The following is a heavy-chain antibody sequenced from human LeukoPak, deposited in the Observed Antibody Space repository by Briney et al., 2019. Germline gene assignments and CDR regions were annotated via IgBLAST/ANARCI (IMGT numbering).Heavy chain of an antibody. CDR3: ARDSGRYGYYMDV. D-gene: IGHD1-26*01. V-gene: IGHV3-9*01. J-gene: IGHJ6*04. CDR2: ISWNSGSI. Sequence: PGGSLRLSCAASGFTFDDYAMHWVRQAPGKGLEWVSGISWNSGSIGYADSVTGRFTISRDNAKNSVYLQMNSLRVEDTAVYYCARDSGRYGYYMDVWGKGTTVTVSS. CDR1: GFTFDDYA.